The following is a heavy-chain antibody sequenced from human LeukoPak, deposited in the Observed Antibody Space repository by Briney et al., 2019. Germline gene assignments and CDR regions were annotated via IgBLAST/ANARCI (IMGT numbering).Heavy chain of an antibody. J-gene: IGHJ5*02. D-gene: IGHD6-13*01. V-gene: IGHV4-61*02. CDR1: GGSISSGNYY. Sequence: KSSETLSLTCTVSGGSISSGNYYWSWIRQPAGKGLEWIGRIWADGAPTYRPSLKSRVTISVDTSKNQFSLRLNSVTAADTAVYYCARGQQLVSNWFDPWGQGTLVTVSS. CDR3: ARGQQLVSNWFDP. CDR2: IWADGAP.